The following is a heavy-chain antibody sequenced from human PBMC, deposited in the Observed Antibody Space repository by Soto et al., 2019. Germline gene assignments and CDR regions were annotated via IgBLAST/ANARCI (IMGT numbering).Heavy chain of an antibody. J-gene: IGHJ5*02. CDR3: ARGRGITIFGVTAKYWFDP. Sequence: EVQLVESGGGLVKPGGSLRLSCAASGFTFSSYSMNWVRQAPGKGLEWVSSISSSSSYIYYADSVKGRFTISRDNAKNSLYLQMNSLRAEDTAVYYCARGRGITIFGVTAKYWFDPWGQGTLVTVSS. CDR1: GFTFSSYS. V-gene: IGHV3-21*01. D-gene: IGHD3-3*01. CDR2: ISSSSSYI.